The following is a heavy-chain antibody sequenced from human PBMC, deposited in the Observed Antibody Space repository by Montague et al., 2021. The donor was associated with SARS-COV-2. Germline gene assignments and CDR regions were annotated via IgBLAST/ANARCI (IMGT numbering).Heavy chain of an antibody. CDR2: IDWDGAT. D-gene: IGHD2-15*01. J-gene: IGHJ4*01. V-gene: IGHV2-70*11. Sequence: PALVKPTQTLTLTCTVSGFSLSTHGVCVTWIRQPPGGALEWLSRIDWDGATHYKPSLKTRLTLSQDTSKNHVVLTVTNVDPADTATYYCARMECGTVSSPDFWGQGIKVTVSS. CDR1: GFSLSTHGVC. CDR3: ARMECGTVSSPDF.